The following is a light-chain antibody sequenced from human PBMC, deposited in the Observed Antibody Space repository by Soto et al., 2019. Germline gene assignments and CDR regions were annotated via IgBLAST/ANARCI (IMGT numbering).Light chain of an antibody. Sequence: QSALTQPASASGSPGQSITISCTGTSSDVGGYNYVSWYQQHPGKAPKLMIYEVSNRPSGVSNRFSGSKSGNTASLTISGLQAEDEADYYCSSYTSSSTHGVFGGGTKLTVL. V-gene: IGLV2-14*01. J-gene: IGLJ3*02. CDR2: EVS. CDR3: SSYTSSSTHGV. CDR1: SSDVGGYNY.